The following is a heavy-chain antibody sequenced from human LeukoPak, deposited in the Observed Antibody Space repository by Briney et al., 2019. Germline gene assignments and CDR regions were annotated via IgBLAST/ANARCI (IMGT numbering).Heavy chain of an antibody. D-gene: IGHD2-2*01. CDR2: ISSSGNFI. V-gene: IGHV3-21*01. CDR1: EFIFSIYT. CDR3: ATSGCTNCFFDY. Sequence: TGGSLRLSCAASEFIFSIYTMNWVRQAPGKGLEWVSSISSSGNFIEYADSVKGRITISRDNAKNSLYLHMNSLGAEDTAVYYCATSGCTNCFFDYWGQGTLVTVSS. J-gene: IGHJ4*02.